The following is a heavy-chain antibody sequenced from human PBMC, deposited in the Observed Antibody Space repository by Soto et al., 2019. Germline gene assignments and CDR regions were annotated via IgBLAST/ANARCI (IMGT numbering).Heavy chain of an antibody. CDR1: GGSFTGYY. Sequence: QVQLQQWGAGLLKPSETLSLTCAVYGGSFTGYYWSWIRQPPGKGLEWIGEINHSGSANYNPSLKRRVTISVDTYKNPLSLRLTSVTAADTAVDYCARPAIAAAVSAFDNWGQGTLVTVSS. CDR3: ARPAIAAAVSAFDN. CDR2: INHSGSA. D-gene: IGHD6-13*01. V-gene: IGHV4-34*01. J-gene: IGHJ4*02.